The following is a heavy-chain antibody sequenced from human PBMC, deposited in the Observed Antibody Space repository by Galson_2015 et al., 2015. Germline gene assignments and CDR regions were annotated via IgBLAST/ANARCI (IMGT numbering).Heavy chain of an antibody. Sequence: SLRLSCAASGFTFDDYAMHWARHAPGKGLEWVSGISWNGGILGYADSVKGRFTISRDNAKSSLFLQMNNLRTEETALYYCAKAHIMVQGVINFDYWGQGTLVTVSS. J-gene: IGHJ4*02. CDR3: AKAHIMVQGVINFDY. CDR1: GFTFDDYA. V-gene: IGHV3-9*01. D-gene: IGHD3-10*01. CDR2: ISWNGGIL.